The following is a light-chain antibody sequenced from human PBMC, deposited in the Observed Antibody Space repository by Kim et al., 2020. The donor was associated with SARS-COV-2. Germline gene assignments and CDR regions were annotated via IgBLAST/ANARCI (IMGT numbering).Light chain of an antibody. CDR1: KLGDKY. V-gene: IGLV3-1*01. CDR2: QDT. J-gene: IGLJ2*01. Sequence: SVSPGQTDSITCSGDKLGDKYASWYQQKPGQSPVVVIYQDTKRPSGIPERFSGSNSGNTATLTISGTQAMDEADYYCQAWDRSTVVFGGGTQLTVL. CDR3: QAWDRSTVV.